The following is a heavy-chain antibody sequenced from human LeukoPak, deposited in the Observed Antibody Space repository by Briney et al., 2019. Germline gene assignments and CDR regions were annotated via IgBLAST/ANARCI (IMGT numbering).Heavy chain of an antibody. Sequence: SETLSLTCAVSGYSISSSYYWGWIRQPPGQGLEWIGTISHSGTTFYNSSLKSRVTISVDTSKNQFSLKLSSVTAADTAVYYCASRNYYGSGSYHHAFDIWGQGTMVTVSS. D-gene: IGHD3-10*01. CDR3: ASRNYYGSGSYHHAFDI. CDR1: GYSISSSYY. CDR2: ISHSGTT. V-gene: IGHV4-38-2*01. J-gene: IGHJ3*02.